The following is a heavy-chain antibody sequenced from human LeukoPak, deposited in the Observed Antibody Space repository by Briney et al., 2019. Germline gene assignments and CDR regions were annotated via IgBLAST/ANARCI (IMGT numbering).Heavy chain of an antibody. CDR2: IYYSGST. Sequence: SETLSLTCTVSGGSISSSGYYWGWIRQPPGKGLEWIGSIYYSGSTYYNPSLKSRVTISVDTSKNQFSLKLSSVTAADTAVYYCEIYAGSGIDYWGQGTLVTVSS. V-gene: IGHV4-39*01. D-gene: IGHD3-16*01. CDR1: GGSISSSGYY. CDR3: EIYAGSGIDY. J-gene: IGHJ4*02.